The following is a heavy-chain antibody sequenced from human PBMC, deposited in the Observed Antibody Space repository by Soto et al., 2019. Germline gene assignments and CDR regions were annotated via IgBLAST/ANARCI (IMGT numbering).Heavy chain of an antibody. CDR1: GFTFSSYG. CDR3: AKAGGGFGDAMHQ. V-gene: IGHV3-30*18. CDR2: ILYDGSDK. Sequence: GGSLRLSCAASGFTFSSYGMHWVRQAPGKGLEWVTGILYDGSDKYYADSVKGRFTISRENSKNTLYLQMNSLRTEDSAVYYCAKAGGGFGDAMHQWGQGTPVTVSS. J-gene: IGHJ4*02. D-gene: IGHD2-2*01.